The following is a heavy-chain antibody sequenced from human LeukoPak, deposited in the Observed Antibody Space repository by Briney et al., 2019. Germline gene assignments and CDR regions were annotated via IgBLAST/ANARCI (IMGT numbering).Heavy chain of an antibody. CDR2: ITGSGGIT. CDR1: GFAFSNYA. CDR3: AKDPASYINGWYGFYVDY. D-gene: IGHD6-19*01. V-gene: IGHV3-23*01. Sequence: GGSLRLSCAVAGFAFSNYAMSWVRQAPGKGLQWVSTITGSGGITYYADSVKGRFTISRDNSKNTLYLQMNSLRAEHTAIYYCAKDPASYINGWYGFYVDYWGQGTLVTVSS. J-gene: IGHJ4*02.